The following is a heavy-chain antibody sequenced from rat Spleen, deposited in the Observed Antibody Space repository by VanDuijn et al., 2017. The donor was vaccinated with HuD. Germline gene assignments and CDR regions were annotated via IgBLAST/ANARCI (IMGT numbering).Heavy chain of an antibody. J-gene: IGHJ3*01. CDR2: ISPSGGST. Sequence: EVQLVESGGGLVQPGRSLKLSCAASGFTFSNYDMAWVRQAPTKGLEWVASISPSGGSTYYRDSVKGRFTVSRDNAKSTLYLQMDSLRSEDTATYYCARDSLIRGPNWFAYWGQGTLVTVSS. V-gene: IGHV5-25*01. CDR3: ARDSLIRGPNWFAY. CDR1: GFTFSNYD. D-gene: IGHD4-3*01.